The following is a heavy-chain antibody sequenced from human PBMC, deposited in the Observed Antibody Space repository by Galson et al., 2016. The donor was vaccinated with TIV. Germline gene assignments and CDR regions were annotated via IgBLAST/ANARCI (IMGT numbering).Heavy chain of an antibody. J-gene: IGHJ4*02. CDR3: ARSSFDCCGYKCYGGQFDH. D-gene: IGHD3-22*01. CDR2: IGTTGDT. V-gene: IGHV3-13*01. CDR1: GFSFSTYD. Sequence: SLRLSCATSGFSFSTYDMHWVRQAAGKGLEWVSAIGTTGDTYYTDSVKGRFTISSDNATKSLYRQMNSLRAGDTAVYFCARSSFDCCGYKCYGGQFDHWGQGTLVTVSS.